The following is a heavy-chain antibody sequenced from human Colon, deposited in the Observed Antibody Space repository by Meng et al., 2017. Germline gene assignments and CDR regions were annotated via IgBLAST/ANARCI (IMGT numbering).Heavy chain of an antibody. CDR1: GASVSDTNYA. J-gene: IGHJ4*02. V-gene: IGHV4-61*01. CDR2: GST. Sequence: QVQLQESGPGLVRPSETLSLPCTVSGASVSDTNYAWSWIRQPPGKGLEWIGYGSTNHNPSLKSRVTISVDTSKNQFSLTLNSVTAADTAVYYCARDNWGSLDYWGQGILVTVSS. CDR3: ARDNWGSLDY. D-gene: IGHD7-27*01.